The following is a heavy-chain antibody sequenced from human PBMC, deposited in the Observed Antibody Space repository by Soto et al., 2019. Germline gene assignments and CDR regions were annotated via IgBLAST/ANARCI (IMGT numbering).Heavy chain of an antibody. J-gene: IGHJ5*02. CDR3: AGSIAAGALNWFDP. CDR1: GDSVSSNSSA. CDR2: TYYRSKWYN. Sequence: SQALSLTCASSGDSVSSNSSASNWIRQSPSRGLEWLGRTYYRSKWYNDYAVSVKSRITINPDTSKNQFSLQLNSVTPEDTAVYYCAGSIAAGALNWFDPWGQGTLVTVSS. D-gene: IGHD6-13*01. V-gene: IGHV6-1*01.